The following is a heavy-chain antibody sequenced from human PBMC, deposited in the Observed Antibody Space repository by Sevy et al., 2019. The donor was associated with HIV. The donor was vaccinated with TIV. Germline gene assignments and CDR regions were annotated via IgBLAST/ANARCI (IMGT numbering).Heavy chain of an antibody. J-gene: IGHJ6*03. CDR1: GGSISSSSYY. CDR3: ARHGSYCSSTSCYLAGINYYYYMDV. CDR2: IYYSGST. Sequence: SETLSLTCTVSGGSISSSSYYWGWIRQPPGKGLEWIGSIYYSGSTYYNPSLKSRVTISVDTSKNQFSLKLSSVTAADTAVYYCARHGSYCSSTSCYLAGINYYYYMDVWGKGTTVTVSS. D-gene: IGHD2-2*01. V-gene: IGHV4-39*01.